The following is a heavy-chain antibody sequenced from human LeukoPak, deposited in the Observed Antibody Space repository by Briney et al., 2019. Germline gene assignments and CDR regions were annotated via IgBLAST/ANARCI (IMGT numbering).Heavy chain of an antibody. D-gene: IGHD2-21*02. V-gene: IGHV4-4*08. J-gene: IGHJ4*02. CDR1: DDSINTYY. CDR3: ARTARVFDH. CDR2: IYRSGDT. Sequence: PSETLSLTCTVSDDSINTYYWSWIRQPPGKALECIGYIYRSGDTNSNPSLKSRVTMSLDTSNRRFSLQLRSVTAADTAVYFCARTARVFDHWGQGLLVTVSS.